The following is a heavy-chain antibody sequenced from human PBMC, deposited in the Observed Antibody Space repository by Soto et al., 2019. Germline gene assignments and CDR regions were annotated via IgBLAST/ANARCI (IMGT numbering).Heavy chain of an antibody. Sequence: EVQLVESWGGLVKPGESLTLSCVASGFPFISHTMSWIRQAPGKGLEWGSSLSSKSAYIYYTESVRGRFNVSRDNAKNSLFLQMNSLRVEDTGVYYCARVGRYLSESTESHWGRGTVVIVSS. CDR3: ARVGRYLSESTESH. CDR1: GFPFISHT. CDR2: LSSKSAYI. D-gene: IGHD3-10*01. J-gene: IGHJ4*02. V-gene: IGHV3-21*01.